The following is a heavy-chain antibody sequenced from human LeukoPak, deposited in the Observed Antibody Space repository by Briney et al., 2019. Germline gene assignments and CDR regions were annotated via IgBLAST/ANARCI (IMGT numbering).Heavy chain of an antibody. CDR3: ARVASRWGVITGY. D-gene: IGHD3-10*01. Sequence: GASVKVSCKASGYTFTSYDINWVRQATGQGLEWMGWMNPNSGNTGYAQKFQGRVTMTRNTSISTAYMELSSLRSEDTAVYYCARVASRWGVITGYWGQGTLVTVSS. V-gene: IGHV1-8*01. J-gene: IGHJ4*02. CDR1: GYTFTSYD. CDR2: MNPNSGNT.